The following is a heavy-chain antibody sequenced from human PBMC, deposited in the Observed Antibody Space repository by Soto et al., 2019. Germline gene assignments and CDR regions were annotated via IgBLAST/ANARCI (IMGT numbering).Heavy chain of an antibody. D-gene: IGHD3-3*01. CDR2: ISGSRGST. V-gene: IGHV3-23*01. CDR1: GFTFSSYA. CDR3: AKDRFWSGYLFWFDP. Sequence: GGSLRLSCAASGFTFSSYAMSWVRQAPGKGLEWVSAISGSRGSTYYADSVKGRFTISRDNSKNTLYLQMNSLRAEDTAVYYCAKDRFWSGYLFWFDPWGQGTLVTVSS. J-gene: IGHJ5*02.